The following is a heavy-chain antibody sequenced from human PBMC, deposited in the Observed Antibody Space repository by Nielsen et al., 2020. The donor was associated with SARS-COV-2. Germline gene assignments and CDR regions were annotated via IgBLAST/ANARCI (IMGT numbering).Heavy chain of an antibody. CDR3: AREGRKLPLDY. J-gene: IGHJ4*02. CDR1: GFTFSDYY. V-gene: IGHV3-11*05. D-gene: IGHD5-24*01. Sequence: GESLKISCVGSGFTFSDYYMSWVRQAPGKGLEWVSYITSSSTYTNYADSVKGRFIISRDNAKNSLSLQMHSLRAEDTAVYYCAREGRKLPLDYWGQGTLVTVSS. CDR2: ITSSSTYT.